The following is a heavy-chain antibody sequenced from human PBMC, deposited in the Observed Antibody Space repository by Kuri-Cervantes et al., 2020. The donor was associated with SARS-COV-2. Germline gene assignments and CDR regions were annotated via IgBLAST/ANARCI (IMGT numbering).Heavy chain of an antibody. D-gene: IGHD3-10*01. CDR1: GFTFSSYW. CDR2: INSDGSST. CDR3: ARDLAGGYGSGSEFDY. Sequence: GESLKISCAASGFTFSSYWMHWVRQAPGKGLVWVSRINSDGSSTSYADSVKGRFTISRDNAKNMLYLQMNSLRAEDTAVYYCARDLAGGYGSGSEFDYWGQGTLVTVSS. J-gene: IGHJ4*02. V-gene: IGHV3-74*01.